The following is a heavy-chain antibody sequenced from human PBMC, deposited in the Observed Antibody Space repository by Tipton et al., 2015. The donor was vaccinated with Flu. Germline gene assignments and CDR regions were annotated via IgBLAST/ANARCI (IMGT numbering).Heavy chain of an antibody. Sequence: LRLSCTVSGGSISSGSYYWSWIRQPAGKGLAWIGRIYTSGSTNYNPFLKSRVTISVDTSKNQFSLKLSSVTAADTAVYYCARGVWFGELLPFDYWGQGTLVTVSS. J-gene: IGHJ4*02. V-gene: IGHV4-61*02. CDR1: GGSISSGSYY. D-gene: IGHD3-10*01. CDR3: ARGVWFGELLPFDY. CDR2: IYTSGST.